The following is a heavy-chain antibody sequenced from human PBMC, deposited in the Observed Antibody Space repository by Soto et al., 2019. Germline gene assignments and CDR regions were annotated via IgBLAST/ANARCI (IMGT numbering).Heavy chain of an antibody. V-gene: IGHV4-59*12. D-gene: IGHD4-17*01. Sequence: SETLSLTCTVSGGSISSYYWSWIRQPPGKGLEWIGYIYYSGSTNYNPSLKSRVTISVDTSKNQFSLKLSSVTAADTAVYYCARVRSVTRYYYYYGMDVWGQGTTVTVSS. J-gene: IGHJ6*02. CDR2: IYYSGST. CDR3: ARVRSVTRYYYYYGMDV. CDR1: GGSISSYY.